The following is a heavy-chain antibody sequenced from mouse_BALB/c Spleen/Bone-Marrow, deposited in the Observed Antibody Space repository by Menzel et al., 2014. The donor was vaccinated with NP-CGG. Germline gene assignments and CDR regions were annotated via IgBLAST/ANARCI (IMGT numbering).Heavy chain of an antibody. Sequence: LQQSGSELVRPGASVKLSCKASGYTFTSSWMHWVKQRPGQGLEWIGNIYPGSGTAKYDEKFKNKATLTVDTSSSTAYMQLSSLTSENSAVYYCARFDGYDVGFAYWGQGTLVTVS. D-gene: IGHD2-2*01. V-gene: IGHV1S22*01. J-gene: IGHJ3*01. CDR2: IYPGSGTA. CDR3: ARFDGYDVGFAY. CDR1: GYTFTSSW.